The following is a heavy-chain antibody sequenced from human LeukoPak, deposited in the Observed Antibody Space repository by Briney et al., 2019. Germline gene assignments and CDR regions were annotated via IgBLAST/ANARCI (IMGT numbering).Heavy chain of an antibody. D-gene: IGHD3-10*02. V-gene: IGHV3-23*01. J-gene: IGHJ4*02. CDR2: VSANGGTT. CDR3: AKDVH. Sequence: QTGGSLRLSCAASGFTFSCCAMHWVRQAPGKGLEWVSAVSANGGTTHYADSVKGRFTTSRDNSKNTLSLQMNSLRAEDTAVFYCAKDVHWGQGTLVTVSS. CDR1: GFTFSCCA.